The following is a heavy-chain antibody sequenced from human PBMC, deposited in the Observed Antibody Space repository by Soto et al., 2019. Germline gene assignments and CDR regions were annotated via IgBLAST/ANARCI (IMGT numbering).Heavy chain of an antibody. J-gene: IGHJ3*02. CDR1: GFTFSSYG. CDR2: ISYDGSNK. V-gene: IGHV3-30*18. Sequence: GGSLRLSCAASGFTFSSYGMHWVRQAPGKGLEWVAVISYDGSNKYYADSVKGRFTISRGNSKNTLYLQMNSLRAEDTAGYYCAKANLRFGERHDAFDIWGQGTMVTVSS. D-gene: IGHD3-10*01. CDR3: AKANLRFGERHDAFDI.